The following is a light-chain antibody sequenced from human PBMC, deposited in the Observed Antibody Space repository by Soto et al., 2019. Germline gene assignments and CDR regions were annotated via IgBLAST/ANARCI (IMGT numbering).Light chain of an antibody. CDR3: QQYDSYPWT. Sequence: DIQMTQSPSTLSASVGDRVNITCRSSQSINSWLAWYQQKPGKAPNLRIYEASSLESGVPSRFSGGRSGTEFTLTISSLQPDDFATYYCQQYDSYPWTFGQGTKVEIK. CDR1: QSINSW. V-gene: IGKV1-5*03. J-gene: IGKJ1*01. CDR2: EAS.